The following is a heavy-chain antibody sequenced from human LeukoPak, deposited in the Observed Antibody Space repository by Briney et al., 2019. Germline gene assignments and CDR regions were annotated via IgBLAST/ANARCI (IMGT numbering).Heavy chain of an antibody. D-gene: IGHD5-24*01. CDR1: GGSFSGYY. J-gene: IGHJ4*02. Sequence: PSETLSLTCAVYGGSFSGYYWSWIRQPPGKGLEWIGEINHSGSTNYNPPLKSRVTISVDTSKNQFSLKLSSVTAADTAVYYCARGGGRWLQPGTRGIDYWGQGTLVTVSS. CDR2: INHSGST. CDR3: ARGGGRWLQPGTRGIDY. V-gene: IGHV4-34*01.